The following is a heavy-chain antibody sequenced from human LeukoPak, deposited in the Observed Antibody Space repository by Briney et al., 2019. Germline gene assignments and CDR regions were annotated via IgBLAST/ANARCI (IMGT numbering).Heavy chain of an antibody. Sequence: SETLSLTCTVSSDSITTYYWSWIRQPPGKGLEWIGYIFQSGTTKYNPSLKSRVTILSDVSKNQFSLNLTSVTAADTAVYYCARDSWGRFDYWGQGTLVAVSS. V-gene: IGHV4-59*01. CDR1: SDSITTYY. J-gene: IGHJ4*02. CDR3: ARDSWGRFDY. CDR2: IFQSGTT. D-gene: IGHD7-27*01.